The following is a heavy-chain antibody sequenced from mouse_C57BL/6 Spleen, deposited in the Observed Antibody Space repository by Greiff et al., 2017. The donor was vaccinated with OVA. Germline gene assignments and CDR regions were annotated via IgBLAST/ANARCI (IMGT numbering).Heavy chain of an antibody. V-gene: IGHV1-54*01. CDR2: INPGSGGT. CDR3: ARDTALDY. CDR1: GYAFTNYW. J-gene: IGHJ2*01. Sequence: QVQLQQSGAELVRPGTSVKVSCKASGYAFTNYWIEWVKQRPGKGLEWIGGINPGSGGTNYNEKFKGKATLTADKSSSTAYMQLSSLSAEDSAVYFCARDTALDYWGQGTTLTVSS. D-gene: IGHD5-1-1*01.